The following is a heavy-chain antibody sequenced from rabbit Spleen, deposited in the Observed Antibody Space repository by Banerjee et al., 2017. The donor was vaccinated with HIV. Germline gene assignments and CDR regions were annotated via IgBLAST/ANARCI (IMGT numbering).Heavy chain of an antibody. J-gene: IGHJ4*01. Sequence: QSLEESGGDLVKPGASLTLTCTASGFDFSSDYYMCWVRQAPGKGLEWIACIDAGSGGFTYFANWAKGRFTCSKTSSTTVTLQMTSLTAADTATYFCARADIAAHNFDLWGQGTLVTVS. CDR2: IDAGSGGFT. CDR1: GFDFSSDYY. D-gene: IGHD4-1*01. CDR3: ARADIAAHNFDL. V-gene: IGHV1S40*01.